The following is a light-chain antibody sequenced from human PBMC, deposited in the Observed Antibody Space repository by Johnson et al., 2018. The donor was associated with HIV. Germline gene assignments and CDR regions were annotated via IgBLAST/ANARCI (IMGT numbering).Light chain of an antibody. CDR2: DNN. V-gene: IGLV1-51*01. J-gene: IGLJ1*01. CDR1: SSNIGNNY. Sequence: HSVLTQPPSVSAAPGQKVTISCSGSSSNIGNNYVSWYQHLPGTAPKLLIYDNNKRPSGIPDRFSGSKSGTSATLGITGLQTGDEADYYCGTWDTSLSAVYVFGTGTKVTVL. CDR3: GTWDTSLSAVYV.